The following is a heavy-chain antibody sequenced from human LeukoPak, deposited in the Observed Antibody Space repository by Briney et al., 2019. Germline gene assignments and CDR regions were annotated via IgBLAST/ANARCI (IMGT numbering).Heavy chain of an antibody. CDR3: ANTYYYDSSGYPHDAFDI. Sequence: GGSLRLSCAASGFTFSSYGMHWVRQAPGKGLEWVAVISYDGSNKYYTDSVKGRFTISRDNSKNTLYLQMNSLRAEDTAVYYCANTYYYDSSGYPHDAFDIWGQGTMLTVSS. CDR1: GFTFSSYG. J-gene: IGHJ3*02. CDR2: ISYDGSNK. V-gene: IGHV3-30*18. D-gene: IGHD3-22*01.